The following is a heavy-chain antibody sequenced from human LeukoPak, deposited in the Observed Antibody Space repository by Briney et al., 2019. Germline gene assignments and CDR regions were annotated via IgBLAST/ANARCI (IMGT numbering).Heavy chain of an antibody. J-gene: IGHJ4*02. CDR3: ARTHPLAPIYYFDY. V-gene: IGHV1-69*01. CDR1: GGTFSSYA. CDR2: IIPIFGTA. D-gene: IGHD3-3*01. Sequence: ASVKVSCKASGGTFSSYAISWVRQAPGQGLEWMGGIIPIFGTANYAQKFQGRVTITADESTSTAYMELSSLRSEDTAVYYCARTHPLAPIYYFDYWGQGTLVTVSS.